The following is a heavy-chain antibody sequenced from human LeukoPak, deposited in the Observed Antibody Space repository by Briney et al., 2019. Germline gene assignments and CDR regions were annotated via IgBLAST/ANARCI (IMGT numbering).Heavy chain of an antibody. V-gene: IGHV3-23*01. CDR1: GFTFRSYV. CDR2: ISGSGST. J-gene: IGHJ4*02. Sequence: GGSLRLSCAASGFTFRSYVMSWVRQAPGKGLEWVSTISGSGSTYYADSVKGRFTISRDNSKSTLYLQMNSLRAEDTAVYYCGKYYCNSGYPISYFDYWGQGTLVTGSS. D-gene: IGHD2/OR15-2a*01. CDR3: GKYYCNSGYPISYFDY.